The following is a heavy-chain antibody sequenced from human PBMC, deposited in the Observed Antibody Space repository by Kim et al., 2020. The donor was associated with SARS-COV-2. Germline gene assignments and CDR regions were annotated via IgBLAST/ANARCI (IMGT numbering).Heavy chain of an antibody. CDR1: GFTFSSYA. Sequence: GGSLRLSCAASGFTFSSYAMSWVRQAPGKGLEWVSAISGSGGSTYYADSVKGRFTISRDNSMNTLYLQMNSLRAEDTAVYYCAKDGPLWFGELLWYFDLWGRGTLVTVSS. CDR3: AKDGPLWFGELLWYFDL. J-gene: IGHJ2*01. D-gene: IGHD3-10*01. V-gene: IGHV3-23*01. CDR2: ISGSGGST.